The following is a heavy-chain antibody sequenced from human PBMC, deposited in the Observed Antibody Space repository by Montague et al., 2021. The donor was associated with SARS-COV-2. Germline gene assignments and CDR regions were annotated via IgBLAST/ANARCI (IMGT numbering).Heavy chain of an antibody. J-gene: IGHJ4*02. V-gene: IGHV4-39*01. CDR1: GGSLTSYGYY. CDR3: ARTTPYDVLTGFPSYYFDY. CDR2: IYYSGGT. D-gene: IGHD3-9*01. Sequence: SETLSLTCTVSGGSLTSYGYYWAWIRQPPGKGLEWIGSIYYSGGTYYNPSLKSRVTISVDTSKNQFSLKLNSVTAADTAVYYCARTTPYDVLTGFPSYYFDYWGQGTLVTVSS.